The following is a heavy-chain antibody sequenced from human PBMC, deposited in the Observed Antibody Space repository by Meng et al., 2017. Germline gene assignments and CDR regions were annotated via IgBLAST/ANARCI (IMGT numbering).Heavy chain of an antibody. CDR3: ATNGGSAAATHYYSYGMDV. D-gene: IGHD6-13*01. Sequence: ASLKVSCKVSGYTLTELSMHGLRQAPGKEREWMGGFDPEDGETIYAQKFQGRVTMTEDTSTDTAYMELSSLRSADTTVYYCATNGGSAAATHYYSYGMDVWGQGTMVTVSS. V-gene: IGHV1-24*01. CDR2: FDPEDGET. J-gene: IGHJ6*02. CDR1: GYTLTELS.